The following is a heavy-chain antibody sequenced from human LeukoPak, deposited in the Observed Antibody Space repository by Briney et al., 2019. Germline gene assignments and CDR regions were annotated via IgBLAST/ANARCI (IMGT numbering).Heavy chain of an antibody. J-gene: IGHJ4*02. D-gene: IGHD3-10*01. Sequence: ASVKVSCKASGYTFTGYYMHWVRQAPGQGLEWMGWINPNSGGTNYAQKFQGRVTMTEDTSTDTAYMELSSLRSEDTAVYYCATGTYYYGSGSYYPLDYWGQGTLDTVSS. CDR2: INPNSGGT. V-gene: IGHV1-2*02. CDR1: GYTFTGYY. CDR3: ATGTYYYGSGSYYPLDY.